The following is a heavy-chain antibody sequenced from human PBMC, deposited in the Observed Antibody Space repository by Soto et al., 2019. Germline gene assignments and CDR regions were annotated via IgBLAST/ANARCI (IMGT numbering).Heavy chain of an antibody. J-gene: IGHJ4*02. D-gene: IGHD3-10*01. V-gene: IGHV4-4*07. CDR2: VYSSGTT. CDR1: GGSINSYW. CDR3: ARDIGSYAYGEGY. Sequence: SETLSLTCSVSGGSINSYWWSWIRQPAGKGLEWIGRVYSSGTTDYNPSLNSRATLSVETSKNQFSLKLSSVTAADTAVYYCARDIGSYAYGEGYWGQGIQVT.